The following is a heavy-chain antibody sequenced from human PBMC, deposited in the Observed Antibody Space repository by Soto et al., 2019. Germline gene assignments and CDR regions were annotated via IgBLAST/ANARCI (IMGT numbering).Heavy chain of an antibody. CDR1: GFTFRNYV. CDR2: TWYDGSNK. D-gene: IGHD6-13*01. V-gene: IGHV3-33*01. J-gene: IGHJ5*02. Sequence: PGGSLRLSCAASGFTFRNYVMHWVRQAPGKGLEWVAVTWYDGSNKDYADSVKGRFTISRDNSKNTLYLQMNSLRAEDTAVYYCARVIAAAAREVWFDPWGQGTLVTAPQ. CDR3: ARVIAAAAREVWFDP.